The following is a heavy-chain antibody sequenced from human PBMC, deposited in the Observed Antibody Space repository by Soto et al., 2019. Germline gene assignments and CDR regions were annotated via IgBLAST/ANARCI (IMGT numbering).Heavy chain of an antibody. CDR2: IIPIFGTA. D-gene: IGHD3-22*01. Sequence: SVKVSCKASGGTFSSYAISWVRQAPGQGLEWMGGIIPIFGTANYAQKFQGRVTITADESTSTAYMELSSLRSEDTAVYYCARGTHYDSSGYYLNPHYYYYYYGMDVWGQGTTVTVYS. V-gene: IGHV1-69*13. CDR1: GGTFSSYA. J-gene: IGHJ6*02. CDR3: ARGTHYDSSGYYLNPHYYYYYYGMDV.